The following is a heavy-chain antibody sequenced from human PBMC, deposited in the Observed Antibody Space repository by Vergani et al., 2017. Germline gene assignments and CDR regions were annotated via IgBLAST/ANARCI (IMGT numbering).Heavy chain of an antibody. CDR1: GFTFSNSA. J-gene: IGHJ4*02. CDR2: IRGHGDRT. Sequence: EVHLLESGGGQVEAGGSLRLSCVASGFTFSNSAMSWVRQTSGKGLEWVSAIRGHGDRTYYADSVKGRFTISRDNSKNTVYLEMNSLKAEDRATYYCAREERRKTSPFVGDWGQGTLVTV. CDR3: AREERRKTSPFVGD. V-gene: IGHV3-23*01. D-gene: IGHD4-17*01.